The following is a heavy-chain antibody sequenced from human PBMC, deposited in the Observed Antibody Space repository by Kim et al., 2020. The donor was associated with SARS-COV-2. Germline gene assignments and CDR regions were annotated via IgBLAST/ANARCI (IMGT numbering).Heavy chain of an antibody. CDR2: ITGSGGST. J-gene: IGHJ4*02. Sequence: GGSLRLSCAASGFSFSSYAMGWVRQAPGKGLEWVSGITGSGGSTYYGDSVKGRFTISRDNSKNTLFLQMNSLRAEDTAVYYCAKERYSSGWYYFDNWGQGTLVTVSS. CDR1: GFSFSSYA. D-gene: IGHD6-19*01. V-gene: IGHV3-23*01. CDR3: AKERYSSGWYYFDN.